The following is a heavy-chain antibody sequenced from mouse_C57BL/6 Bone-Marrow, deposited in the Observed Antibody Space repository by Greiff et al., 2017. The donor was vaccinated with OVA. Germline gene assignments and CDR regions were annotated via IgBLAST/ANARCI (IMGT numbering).Heavy chain of an antibody. CDR1: GFTFSNYW. Sequence: EVMLVESGGGLVQPGGSMKLSCVASGFTFSNYWMNWVRQSPEKGLEWVAQIRLKSDNYATHYAESVKGRFTISRDDSKSSVYLQMNNLRAEDTGIYYCTSYYYGSFAYWGQGTLVTVSA. J-gene: IGHJ3*01. CDR3: TSYYYGSFAY. V-gene: IGHV6-3*01. CDR2: IRLKSDNYAT. D-gene: IGHD1-1*01.